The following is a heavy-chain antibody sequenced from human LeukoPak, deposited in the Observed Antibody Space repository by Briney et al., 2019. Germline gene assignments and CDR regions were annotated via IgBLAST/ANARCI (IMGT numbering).Heavy chain of an antibody. CDR3: VRDRGRWPHYAFDI. CDR2: IYHDGST. D-gene: IGHD3-10*01. V-gene: IGHV4-39*07. CDR1: GGSISSSTYY. J-gene: IGHJ3*02. Sequence: SETLSLTCTVSGGSISSSTYYWGWIRQPPGKGLEWIGNIYHDGSTYYEPSLKSRVTISIDASKNQFSLNLSSVTAADTAVYYCVRDRGRWPHYAFDIWGHGTMVTVSS.